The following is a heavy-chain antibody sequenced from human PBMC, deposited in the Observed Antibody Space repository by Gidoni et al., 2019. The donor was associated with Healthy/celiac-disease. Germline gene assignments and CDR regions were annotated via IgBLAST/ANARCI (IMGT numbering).Heavy chain of an antibody. V-gene: IGHV3-23*01. CDR2: ISGSGGST. CDR3: AKKGRRSIFGVVNYFDY. D-gene: IGHD3-3*01. Sequence: EVQLLESGGGLVQPGGSLRLSCAASGFTFSSYAMSWVRRAPGKGLEWVSAISGSGGSTYYADSVKGRFTISRDNSKNTLYLQMNSLRAEDTAVYYCAKKGRRSIFGVVNYFDYWGQGTLVTVSS. J-gene: IGHJ4*02. CDR1: GFTFSSYA.